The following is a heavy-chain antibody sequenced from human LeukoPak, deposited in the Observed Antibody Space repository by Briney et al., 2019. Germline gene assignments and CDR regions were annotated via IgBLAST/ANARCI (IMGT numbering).Heavy chain of an antibody. CDR1: GGSISSYY. V-gene: IGHV4-59*01. CDR3: ARVYCSSTSCLLGVADDAFDI. J-gene: IGHJ3*02. D-gene: IGHD2-2*01. Sequence: TSETLSLTCTVSGGSISSYYWSWIRQPPGKGLEWIGYIYYSGSTNYNPSLKSRVTISVDTSKNQFSLKLSSVTAADTAVYYCARVYCSSTSCLLGVADDAFDIWGQGTMVTVSS. CDR2: IYYSGST.